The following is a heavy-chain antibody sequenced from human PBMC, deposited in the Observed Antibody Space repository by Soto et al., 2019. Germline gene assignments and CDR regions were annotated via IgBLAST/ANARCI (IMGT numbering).Heavy chain of an antibody. CDR3: ARGERITMIVI. V-gene: IGHV4-59*01. Sequence: PSETLSLTCAFSGYSINSYYWNLIRQPPGKGLEWIGYSYYSGSTNYNPSLKSRVTISVDTSKNQFSLKLTSVTAADTAVYYCARGERITMIVIWGQGTLVTVSS. CDR1: GYSINSYY. D-gene: IGHD3-22*01. J-gene: IGHJ4*02. CDR2: SYYSGST.